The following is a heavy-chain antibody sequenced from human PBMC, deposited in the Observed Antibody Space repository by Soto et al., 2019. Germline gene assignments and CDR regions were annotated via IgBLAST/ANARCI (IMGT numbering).Heavy chain of an antibody. J-gene: IGHJ6*02. V-gene: IGHV1-18*01. CDR2: ISAYNGNT. CDR3: ARYCSSTSCYASWAHYYYYYGMDV. Sequence: EASVKVSCKVSGYTFTIYGISWVRQAPGQWLEWMGWISAYNGNTNYAQKLQGRVTMTTDTSTSTAYMELRSLRSDDTAVYYCARYCSSTSCYASWAHYYYYYGMDVWGQGTTVTVSS. CDR1: GYTFTIYG. D-gene: IGHD2-2*01.